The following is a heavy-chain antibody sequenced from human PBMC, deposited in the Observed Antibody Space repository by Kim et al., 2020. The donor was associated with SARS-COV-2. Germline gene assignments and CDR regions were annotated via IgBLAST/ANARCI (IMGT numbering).Heavy chain of an antibody. CDR3: AKVGGGYSYGNFDY. Sequence: GGSLRLSCAASGFTFSSYAMSWVRQAPGKGLEWVSAISGGGGSTYYADSVKGRFTISRDNSKNTLYLQMNSLRAEDTAVYYCAKVGGGYSYGNFDYWGQGTLVTVSS. CDR2: ISGGGGST. D-gene: IGHD5-18*01. J-gene: IGHJ4*02. V-gene: IGHV3-23*01. CDR1: GFTFSSYA.